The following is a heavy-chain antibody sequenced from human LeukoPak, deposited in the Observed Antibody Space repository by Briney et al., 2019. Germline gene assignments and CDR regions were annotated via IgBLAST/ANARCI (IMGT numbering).Heavy chain of an antibody. D-gene: IGHD3-10*01. J-gene: IGHJ5*02. CDR3: ARVEITMVRGPTLVGFDP. CDR2: INHSGMT. V-gene: IGHV4-34*01. CDR1: DDSFSNFY. Sequence: SETLSLTCGVYDDSFSNFYWSWIRQPPGKGLEWIGEINHSGMTNYNPSLKSRVSISLDTSKKQFSLKLTSVTAADTAVYYCARVEITMVRGPTLVGFDPWGQGTLVTVSS.